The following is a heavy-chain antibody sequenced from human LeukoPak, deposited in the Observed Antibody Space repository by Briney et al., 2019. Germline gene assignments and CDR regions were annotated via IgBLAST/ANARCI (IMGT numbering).Heavy chain of an antibody. V-gene: IGHV3-74*01. Sequence: GGSLRLSCAASGFTFSSYWIHWVRQAPGQGLVWVSRINPEATTISYADSVKGRFTISRDNAKNTLYLQINSLRVEDTAVYYCATLHYGDFDYWGQGTLLTVSS. CDR1: GFTFSSYW. J-gene: IGHJ4*02. D-gene: IGHD4-17*01. CDR3: ATLHYGDFDY. CDR2: INPEATTI.